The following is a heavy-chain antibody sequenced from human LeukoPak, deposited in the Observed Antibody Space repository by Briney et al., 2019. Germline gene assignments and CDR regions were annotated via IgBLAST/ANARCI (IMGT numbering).Heavy chain of an antibody. Sequence: SGTLSLTCTVSGGSIGSYYWSWIRQPPGKGLEWIGYIYYSGSTNYNPSLKSRVTISVDTSKNQFSLKLSSVTAADTAVYYCARDRYYYYGMDVWGQGTTVTVSS. CDR3: ARDRYYYYGMDV. V-gene: IGHV4-59*01. CDR2: IYYSGST. J-gene: IGHJ6*02. CDR1: GGSIGSYY.